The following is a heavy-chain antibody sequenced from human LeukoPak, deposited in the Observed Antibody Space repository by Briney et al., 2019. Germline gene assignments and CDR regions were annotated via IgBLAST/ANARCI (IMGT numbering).Heavy chain of an antibody. CDR2: ISHSGST. V-gene: IGHV4-34*01. Sequence: PSETLSLTCAVYGGSFSGYYWSRIRQPPGKGLEWIGEISHSGSTNYNPSLKSRVTISVDTSKNQFSLKLSSVTAADTAVYYCARSNSGTYYYDSSGYSPYYFDYRGQGTLVTVSS. D-gene: IGHD3-22*01. CDR1: GGSFSGYY. CDR3: ARSNSGTYYYDSSGYSPYYFDY. J-gene: IGHJ4*02.